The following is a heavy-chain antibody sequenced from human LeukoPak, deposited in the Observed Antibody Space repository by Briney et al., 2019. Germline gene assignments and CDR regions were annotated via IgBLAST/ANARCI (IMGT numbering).Heavy chain of an antibody. CDR1: GFTFSSYA. D-gene: IGHD2-2*01. J-gene: IGHJ4*02. V-gene: IGHV3-23*01. Sequence: PGGSLRLSCAASGFTFSSYAMSWVRQAPGKGLEWVSAISGSGGSTSYADSVKGRFTISRDNSKNTLYLQMNSLRAEDTAVYYCANSQDIVVVPDGYWGQGTLVTVSS. CDR3: ANSQDIVVVPDGY. CDR2: ISGSGGST.